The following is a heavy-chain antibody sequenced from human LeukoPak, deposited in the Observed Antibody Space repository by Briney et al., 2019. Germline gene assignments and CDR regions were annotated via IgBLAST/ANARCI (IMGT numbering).Heavy chain of an antibody. CDR2: IYYSGST. CDR1: GGSISNSY. CDR3: ATQNNYVGMSNS. D-gene: IGHD4-23*01. J-gene: IGHJ4*02. V-gene: IGHV4-59*01. Sequence: PSETLSLTCTVSGGSISNSYWSSIRQPPGKGLEWIGYIYYSGSTSYNPSLRSRVTISVDTSKNQFSLKLSSVTAAGTAVYYCATQNNYVGMSNSWGQRTLVTVSS.